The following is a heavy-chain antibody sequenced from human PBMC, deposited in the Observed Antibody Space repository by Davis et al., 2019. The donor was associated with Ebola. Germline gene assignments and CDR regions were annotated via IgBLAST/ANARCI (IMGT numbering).Heavy chain of an antibody. CDR2: IYYSGST. CDR3: ARGIQLWLPQYGMDV. V-gene: IGHV4-61*01. CDR1: SGSVSSDNYY. J-gene: IGHJ6*02. D-gene: IGHD5-18*01. Sequence: PSETLSLTCAVSSGSVSSDNYYWSWIRQPPGKGLEWIGYIYYSGSTKYNPSLKSRVTISVDTSKNQFSLKLSSVTAADTAVYYCARGIQLWLPQYGMDVWGQGTTVTVSS.